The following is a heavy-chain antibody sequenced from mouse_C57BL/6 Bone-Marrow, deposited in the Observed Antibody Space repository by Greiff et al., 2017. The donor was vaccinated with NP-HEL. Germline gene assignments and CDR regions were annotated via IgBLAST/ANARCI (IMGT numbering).Heavy chain of an antibody. Sequence: VQLQQSGPELVKPGASVKLSCKASGYTFTSYDINWVKQRPGQGLEWIGWIYPRAGSTKYNEKFKGKATLTADKSSSTAYMELRSLTSEDSAVYFCARESYYSHFDYWGQGTTLTVSS. CDR2: IYPRAGST. CDR3: ARESYYSHFDY. J-gene: IGHJ2*01. CDR1: GYTFTSYD. D-gene: IGHD1-1*01. V-gene: IGHV1-85*01.